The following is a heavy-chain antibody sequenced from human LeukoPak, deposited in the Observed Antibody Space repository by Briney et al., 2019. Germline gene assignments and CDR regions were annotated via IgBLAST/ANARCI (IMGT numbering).Heavy chain of an antibody. J-gene: IGHJ4*02. CDR3: AGDRWGSSMAY. CDR1: GFTFSSYN. Sequence: KAGGSLRLSCAASGFTFSSYNLNWVRQAPGKGLEWVSSISSSSTYIYYADSVKGRFTISRDNAKNSLYLQMNSLRAEDTAVYYCAGDRWGSSMAYWGQGTLVTVSS. V-gene: IGHV3-21*01. D-gene: IGHD3-16*01. CDR2: ISSSSTYI.